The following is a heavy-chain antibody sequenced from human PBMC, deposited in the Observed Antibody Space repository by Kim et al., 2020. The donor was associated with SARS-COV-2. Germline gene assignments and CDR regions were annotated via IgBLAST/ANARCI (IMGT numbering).Heavy chain of an antibody. CDR3: ARDPYSSSWSYYFDY. V-gene: IGHV3-48*02. Sequence: GGSLRLSCAASGFTFSSYSMNWVRQAPGKGLEWVSYISSSSSTIYYADSVKGRFTISRDNAKNSLYLQMNSLRDEDTAVYYCARDPYSSSWSYYFDYWGQGTLGTVSS. D-gene: IGHD6-13*01. CDR2: ISSSSSTI. J-gene: IGHJ4*02. CDR1: GFTFSSYS.